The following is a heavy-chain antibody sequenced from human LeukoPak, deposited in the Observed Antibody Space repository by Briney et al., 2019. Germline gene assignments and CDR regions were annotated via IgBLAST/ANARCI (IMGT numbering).Heavy chain of an antibody. J-gene: IGHJ4*02. CDR3: ARDTYYYDSSGSWDYFDY. CDR1: GGSISSYY. V-gene: IGHV4-59*01. D-gene: IGHD3-22*01. CDR2: IYYSGST. Sequence: SETLSLTCTVSGGSISSYYWSWIRQPPGKGQEWIGYIYYSGSTNYNPSLKSRVTISVDTSKNQFSLKLSSVTAADTAVYYCARDTYYYDSSGSWDYFDYWGQGTLVTVSS.